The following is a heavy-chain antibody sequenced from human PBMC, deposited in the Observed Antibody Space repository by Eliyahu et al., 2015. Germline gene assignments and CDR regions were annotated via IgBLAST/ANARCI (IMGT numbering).Heavy chain of an antibody. CDR1: GFTFSSYW. Sequence: EVQLVESGGGLVQPGGSLXXSCAASGFTFSSYWXHWVRRAPGKGLVWVSRINSDGSSTSYADSVKGRFTISRDNAKNTLYLQMNSLRAEDTAVYYCARAVGYQLLPGYYYYMDVWGKGTTVTVSS. CDR3: ARAVGYQLLPGYYYYMDV. D-gene: IGHD2-2*01. J-gene: IGHJ6*03. CDR2: INSDGSST. V-gene: IGHV3-74*01.